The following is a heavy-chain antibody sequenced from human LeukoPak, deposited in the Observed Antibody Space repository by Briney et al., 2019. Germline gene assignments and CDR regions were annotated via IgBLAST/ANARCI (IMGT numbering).Heavy chain of an antibody. J-gene: IGHJ5*02. CDR3: ARDGLITFGGTSWFDP. V-gene: IGHV1-18*01. CDR2: INAYNGNT. Sequence: ASVKVSCKASGYTFTSYGISWVRQAPGQGLEWMGWINAYNGNTNYAQKLQGRVTMTTDTSTSTAYMELRSLRSDDTAVYYCARDGLITFGGTSWFDPWGQGTLVTVSS. CDR1: GYTFTSYG. D-gene: IGHD3-16*01.